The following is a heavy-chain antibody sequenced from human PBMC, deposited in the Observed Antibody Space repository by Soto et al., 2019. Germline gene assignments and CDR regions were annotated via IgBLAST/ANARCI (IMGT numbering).Heavy chain of an antibody. V-gene: IGHV4-4*02. D-gene: IGHD4-17*01. J-gene: IGHJ5*02. CDR2: IYHSGST. CDR3: ARDRPGYGGNGGDWFDP. Sequence: QVQLQESGPGLVKPSGTLSLTCAVSGGSISSSNWWSWVRQPPGKGLEWIGEIYHSGSTNYNPSLKSRITIAVDKSKNQFSLQLRSVTAADTAEYYCARDRPGYGGNGGDWFDPWGQGTLVTVSS. CDR1: GGSISSSNW.